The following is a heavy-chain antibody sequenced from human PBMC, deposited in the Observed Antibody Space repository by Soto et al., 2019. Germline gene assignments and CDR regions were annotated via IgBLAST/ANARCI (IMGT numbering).Heavy chain of an antibody. Sequence: SVKVSCKASGGTFSSYAISWVRQAPGQGLEWMGGIIPIFGTANYAQKFQGRVTITADESTSTAYMELSSLRSEDTAAYYCAREPPLRRYAGIYYYYGMDVWGQGTTVTVSS. D-gene: IGHD4-17*01. CDR2: IIPIFGTA. CDR3: AREPPLRRYAGIYYYYGMDV. J-gene: IGHJ6*02. CDR1: GGTFSSYA. V-gene: IGHV1-69*13.